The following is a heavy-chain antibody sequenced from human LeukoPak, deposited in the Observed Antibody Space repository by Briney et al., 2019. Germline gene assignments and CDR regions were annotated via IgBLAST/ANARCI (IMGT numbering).Heavy chain of an antibody. Sequence: SETLSLTCTVSGGSISSSSHYWSWIRQPAGKGLEWIGRIYTSGSTNYNPSLKSRVTMSVDTSKNQFSLKLSSVTAADTAVYYCARGQQQLKTTYYYYYMDVWGKGTTVTISS. CDR1: GGSISSSSHY. CDR3: ARGQQQLKTTYYYYYMDV. CDR2: IYTSGST. V-gene: IGHV4-61*02. J-gene: IGHJ6*03. D-gene: IGHD6-13*01.